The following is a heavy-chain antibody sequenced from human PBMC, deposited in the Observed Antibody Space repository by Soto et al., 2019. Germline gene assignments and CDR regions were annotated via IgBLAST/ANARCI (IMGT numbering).Heavy chain of an antibody. J-gene: IGHJ4*02. V-gene: IGHV4-31*03. Sequence: SETLSLTCTVSGGSISSGGYYWSWIRQHPGKGLEWIGYIYYSGSTYYNPSLKSRVTISVDTSKNQFSLKLSSVTAADTAVYYCARVEDGYNFDYWGQGTLVTVSS. CDR3: ARVEDGYNFDY. CDR2: IYYSGST. D-gene: IGHD5-12*01. CDR1: GGSISSGGYY.